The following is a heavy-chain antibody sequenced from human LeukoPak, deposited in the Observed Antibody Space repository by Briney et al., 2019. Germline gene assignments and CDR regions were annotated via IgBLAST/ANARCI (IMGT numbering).Heavy chain of an antibody. V-gene: IGHV4-39*01. CDR2: IYYSGST. CDR3: ARHWTGYYYYGMDV. Sequence: WVRQPPGKGLEWIGSIYYSGSTHFNPSLQSRVTMSVDASKNQFSLKLSSVTAADTAGYYCARHWTGYYYYGMDVWGQGTTVTVSS. J-gene: IGHJ6*02. D-gene: IGHD3/OR15-3a*01.